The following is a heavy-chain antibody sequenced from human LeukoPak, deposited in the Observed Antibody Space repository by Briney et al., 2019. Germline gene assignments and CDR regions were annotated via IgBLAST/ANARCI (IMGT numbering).Heavy chain of an antibody. Sequence: PSETLSLTCAVYGGTYSGYHWCWIRQPPGKGLEWIGESNPSGSTNYNSSVQTRVTILVDTSKNQISLKLSSVTTADTAVYYCAYRQDYFEPRTFAYWGQGTLVTVSS. CDR1: GGTYSGYH. CDR2: SNPSGST. D-gene: IGHD2/OR15-2a*01. CDR3: AYRQDYFEPRTFAY. J-gene: IGHJ4*02. V-gene: IGHV4-34*08.